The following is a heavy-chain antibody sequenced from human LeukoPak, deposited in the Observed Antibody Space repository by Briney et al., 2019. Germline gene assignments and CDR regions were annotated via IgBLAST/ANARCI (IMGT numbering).Heavy chain of an antibody. CDR1: GYTFSGDY. CDR3: ARDRNLYSGSFAS. Sequence: ASVKVSCKASGYTFSGDYVHWVRQAPGQGLEWMGRINPSTGGTTYAQKFQGRVTMIRDTSVSTAYMELNRLTSDDTAAYFCARDRNLYSGSFASWGQGTLVTVSS. J-gene: IGHJ4*02. D-gene: IGHD1-26*01. V-gene: IGHV1-2*06. CDR2: INPSTGGT.